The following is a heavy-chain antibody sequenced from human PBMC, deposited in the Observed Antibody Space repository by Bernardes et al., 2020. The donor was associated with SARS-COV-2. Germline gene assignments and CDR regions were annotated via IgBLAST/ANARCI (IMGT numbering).Heavy chain of an antibody. V-gene: IGHV4-59*01. CDR2: IYYSGNT. CDR1: GGPINDYY. J-gene: IGHJ1*01. Sequence: SETLSLTCTASGGPINDYYLSWIRQSPGKGLEWIGYIYYSGNTNYNPALKSRVNITIDRSKNQFSLKLNSVTAADTAVYYCARAPSGSYLNYVGRCGQGNLVTVST. CDR3: ARAPSGSYLNYVGR. D-gene: IGHD1-7*01.